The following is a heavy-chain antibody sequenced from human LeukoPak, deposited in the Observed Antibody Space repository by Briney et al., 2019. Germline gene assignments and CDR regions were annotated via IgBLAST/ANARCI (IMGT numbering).Heavy chain of an antibody. CDR2: INHSGST. CDR1: GGSSSCYY. Sequence: SETLSLTCAVYGGSSSCYYWSWIRQPPGKGLEWIGEINHSGSTNYNPSLKSRVTISVDTSKNQFSLKLSSVTAADTAVYYCATRGKRALRPYYMDVWGKGATVTVSS. CDR3: ATRGKRALRPYYMDV. D-gene: IGHD1-1*01. V-gene: IGHV4-34*01. J-gene: IGHJ6*03.